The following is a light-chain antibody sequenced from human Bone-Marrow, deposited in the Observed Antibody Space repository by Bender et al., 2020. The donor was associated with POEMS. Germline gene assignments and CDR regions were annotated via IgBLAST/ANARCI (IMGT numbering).Light chain of an antibody. J-gene: IGLJ2*01. Sequence: QSVLTQPPSASGTPGQRVTISCSGSRSNIGGNTVTWFQQVPGTAPKLLIFSNSERPSGVPDRFSGAKSGNTASLTISGLQPEDEADYHCCSYAGGYTLIFGGGTTLTVL. V-gene: IGLV1-44*01. CDR3: CSYAGGYTLI. CDR1: RSNIGGNT. CDR2: SNS.